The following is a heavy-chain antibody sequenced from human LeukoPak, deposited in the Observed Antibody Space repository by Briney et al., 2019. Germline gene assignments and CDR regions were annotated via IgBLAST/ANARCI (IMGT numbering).Heavy chain of an antibody. CDR1: GFTFSRYA. CDR2: ISGSGGIT. V-gene: IGHV3-23*01. Sequence: GGSLRLSCAASGFTFSRYAMIWVRQAPGKGREWVSAISGSGGITYYADSAKGRFTISRDNSKNTLYLQMNSLRAEDTAVYYCAKDDRYDFWSGYPDYWGQGTLVTVSS. D-gene: IGHD3-3*01. J-gene: IGHJ4*02. CDR3: AKDDRYDFWSGYPDY.